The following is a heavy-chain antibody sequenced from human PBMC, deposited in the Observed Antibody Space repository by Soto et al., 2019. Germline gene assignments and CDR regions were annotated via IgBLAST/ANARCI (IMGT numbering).Heavy chain of an antibody. CDR3: ARGLFATAGQ. D-gene: IGHD3-10*02. V-gene: IGHV4-31*03. J-gene: IGHJ4*02. Sequence: QVQLQESGPGLVKPSETLSLTCTVSGGSISTGGYYWSWIRQHPGKGLEWIGYIYYTGTTYYNPSFKSRLTISVDTSKNQFSLKLSSMTAADTAVYYCARGLFATAGQWGQGTLVTVSS. CDR2: IYYTGTT. CDR1: GGSISTGGYY.